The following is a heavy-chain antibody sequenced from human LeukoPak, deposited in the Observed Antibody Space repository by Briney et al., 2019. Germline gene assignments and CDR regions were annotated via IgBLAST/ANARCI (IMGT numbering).Heavy chain of an antibody. D-gene: IGHD5-12*01. J-gene: IGHJ4*02. Sequence: GASVKVSCKASGYTFTSYAMHWVRQAPGQRLEWMGWINAGNGNTKYSQKFQGRVPITRDTSASTAYKQLSSLRSEDTAVYYCARGYSGYDYFDYWGQGTLITVSS. CDR1: GYTFTSYA. V-gene: IGHV1-3*01. CDR3: ARGYSGYDYFDY. CDR2: INAGNGNT.